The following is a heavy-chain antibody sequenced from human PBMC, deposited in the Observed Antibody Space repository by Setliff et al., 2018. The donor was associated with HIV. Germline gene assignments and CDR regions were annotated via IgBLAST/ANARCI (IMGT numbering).Heavy chain of an antibody. J-gene: IGHJ4*02. Sequence: PSETLSLTCAVYGGSFSGYYWSWIRQPPGKGLEWIGEINHGGSTDSNPSLKSRVTISVDTSTNQFSLKLNSVTAADTAVYYCARVSAGKDYYDSSGYYYRFDYWGQGTLVTVSS. CDR3: ARVSAGKDYYDSSGYYYRFDY. D-gene: IGHD3-22*01. CDR1: GGSFSGYY. CDR2: INHGGST. V-gene: IGHV4-34*01.